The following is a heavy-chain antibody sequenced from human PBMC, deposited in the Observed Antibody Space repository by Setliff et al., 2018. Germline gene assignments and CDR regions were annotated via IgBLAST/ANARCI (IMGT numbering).Heavy chain of an antibody. CDR1: GGSFSGYY. J-gene: IGHJ4*02. Sequence: SETLSLTCAVYGGSFSGYYWSWIRQPPGKGLEWIGEINHSGSTNYNPSLKSRVTISVDTSKNQFSLKLSSVTAADTAVYYCARVPNFWSGYLDYWGQGTLVTVS. D-gene: IGHD3-3*01. CDR3: ARVPNFWSGYLDY. CDR2: INHSGST. V-gene: IGHV4-34*01.